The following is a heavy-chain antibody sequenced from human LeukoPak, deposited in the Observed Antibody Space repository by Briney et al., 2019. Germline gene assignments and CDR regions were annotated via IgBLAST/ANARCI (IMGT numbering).Heavy chain of an antibody. J-gene: IGHJ6*03. V-gene: IGHV4-59*01. CDR2: IYYSGST. Sequence: TSETLSLTCAVYGGSFSGYYWSWIRQPPGKGLEWIGYIYYSGSTNYNPSLRSRVTILIDTSKNQFSLKLSSVTAADTAVYYCASLGGTSDYYIDVWGKGTTVIVS. CDR1: GGSFSGYY. CDR3: ASLGGTSDYYIDV. D-gene: IGHD4-23*01.